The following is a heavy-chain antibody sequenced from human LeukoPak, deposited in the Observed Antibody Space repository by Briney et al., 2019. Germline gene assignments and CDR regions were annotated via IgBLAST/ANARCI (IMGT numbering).Heavy chain of an antibody. CDR1: GFTFSSYW. J-gene: IGHJ3*01. V-gene: IGHV3-7*01. Sequence: GGSLRLSCVASGFTFSSYWMSWVRQAPGKGLEWVANIKQDGSQSNYVDSVKGRFTVSRDNAKNSLYLQLNSLRAEDTAVYYCTRDDYADSATDAFDVWGPGTMVTVSS. CDR3: TRDDYADSATDAFDV. D-gene: IGHD4-17*01. CDR2: IKQDGSQS.